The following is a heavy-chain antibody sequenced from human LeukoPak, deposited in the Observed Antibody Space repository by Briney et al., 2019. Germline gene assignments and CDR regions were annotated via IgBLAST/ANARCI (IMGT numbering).Heavy chain of an antibody. CDR3: ARGRKSFDY. J-gene: IGHJ4*02. V-gene: IGHV4-34*01. CDR2: INHSGST. Sequence: SETLSLTCAVYGGSFSGYYRSWIRQPPGKGLEWIGEINHSGSTNYNPSLKSRVTISVDTSKNQFSLKLSSVTAADTAVYYCARGRKSFDYWGQGTLVTVSS. CDR1: GGSFSGYY.